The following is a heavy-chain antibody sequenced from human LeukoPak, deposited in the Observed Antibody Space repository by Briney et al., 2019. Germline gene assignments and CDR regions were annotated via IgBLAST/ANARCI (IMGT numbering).Heavy chain of an antibody. CDR1: GFALSSIY. D-gene: IGHD3-16*01. Sequence: GGSLRLSCAASGFALSSIYMNWVRQAPGKGLEWVSVMYSGGSTNYADSLKGRFTISRDDSKNTLYLQMNSLRAEDTAIYYCARDRVVTFGGVIVRAFDIWGQGTMVTVSS. CDR3: ARDRVVTFGGVIVRAFDI. V-gene: IGHV3-53*01. CDR2: MYSGGST. J-gene: IGHJ3*02.